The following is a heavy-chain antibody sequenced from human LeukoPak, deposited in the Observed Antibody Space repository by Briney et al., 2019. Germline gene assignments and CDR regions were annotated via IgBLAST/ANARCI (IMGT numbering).Heavy chain of an antibody. V-gene: IGHV1-69*13. J-gene: IGHJ6*03. Sequence: SVKVSCKASGGTFSSYAISWVRQAPGQGLEWMGGIIPIFGTANYAQKFQGRVTITADESTSTAYMELSSLRSEDTAVYYCARPYCSSTSCYRFGYYMDVWGKGTTVTVSS. CDR1: GGTFSSYA. CDR2: IIPIFGTA. CDR3: ARPYCSSTSCYRFGYYMDV. D-gene: IGHD2-2*01.